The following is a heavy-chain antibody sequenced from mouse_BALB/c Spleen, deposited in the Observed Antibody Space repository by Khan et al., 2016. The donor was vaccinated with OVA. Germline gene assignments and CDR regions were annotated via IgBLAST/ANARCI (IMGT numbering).Heavy chain of an antibody. CDR2: IYPYNDDT. Sequence: VQLQQSGPELVKPGASVKMSCKASGYTFTDYVMHWVRQKPGQGLEWIGCIYPYNDDTESSERFKGKATLTLDKSSSTAYMDLSGLTSADSSVDYCARSATDYYTLEYWGQGTSVTVSS. V-gene: IGHV1S136*01. CDR1: GYTFTDYV. J-gene: IGHJ4*01. CDR3: ARSATDYYTLEY. D-gene: IGHD1-1*01.